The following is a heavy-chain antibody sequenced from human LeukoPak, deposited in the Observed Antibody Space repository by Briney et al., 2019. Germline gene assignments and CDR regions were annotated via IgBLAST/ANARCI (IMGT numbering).Heavy chain of an antibody. D-gene: IGHD3-3*01. CDR3: SRAQFLEWLFHDAFDI. CDR2: IIPIFGTA. J-gene: IGHJ3*02. Sequence: SVKVSCKASGGTFSSYAISWVRQAPGQGLEWMGGIIPIFGTANYAQKFQGRVTITTDESTSTAYMELSSLRSEDTAVYYCSRAQFLEWLFHDAFDIWGQGTMVTVSS. V-gene: IGHV1-69*05. CDR1: GGTFSSYA.